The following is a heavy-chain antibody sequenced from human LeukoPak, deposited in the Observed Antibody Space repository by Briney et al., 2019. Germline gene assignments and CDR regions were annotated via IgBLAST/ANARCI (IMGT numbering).Heavy chain of an antibody. J-gene: IGHJ6*03. CDR1: GYSISSGYY. CDR2: IYHSRST. D-gene: IGHD5-18*01. V-gene: IGHV4-38-2*02. Sequence: SETLSLTCTVSGYSISSGYYWGWIRQPPGKGLEWIGSIYHSRSTYYNPSLKSRVTISVDTSKNQFSLKLSSVTAADTAVYYCASKKRGYSYGLGGYYYYYYMDVWGKGTTVTISS. CDR3: ASKKRGYSYGLGGYYYYYYMDV.